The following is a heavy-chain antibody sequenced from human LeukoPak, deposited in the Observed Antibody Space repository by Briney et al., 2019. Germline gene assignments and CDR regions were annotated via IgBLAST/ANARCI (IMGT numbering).Heavy chain of an antibody. CDR2: IYPGDSDT. CDR1: GYRFSSYW. J-gene: IGHJ4*02. D-gene: IGHD3-10*01. Sequence: GESLKISCKGSGYRFSSYWIGWVRQMPGKGLEWMGIIYPGDSDTRYSPSFQGQVTISADKSISTAYLQWSSLKASDTATYYCARLVRAPGAFDYWGQATLVTVSS. CDR3: ARLVRAPGAFDY. V-gene: IGHV5-51*01.